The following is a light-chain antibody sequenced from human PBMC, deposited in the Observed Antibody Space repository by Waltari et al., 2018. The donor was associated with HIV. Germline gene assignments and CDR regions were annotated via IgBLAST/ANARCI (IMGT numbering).Light chain of an antibody. CDR3: KRTYSAP. Sequence: DIQLTQSPSSLSASVGDRVTITCRVSQGIRRYLNWYRQKPGKVPKLLIYNASKLQVGVPSRFSHSESGTDFTLTISSLQPEYVATYYGKRTYSAPFGPGTNVDNK. CDR2: NAS. CDR1: QGIRRY. V-gene: IGKV1-27*01. J-gene: IGKJ3*01.